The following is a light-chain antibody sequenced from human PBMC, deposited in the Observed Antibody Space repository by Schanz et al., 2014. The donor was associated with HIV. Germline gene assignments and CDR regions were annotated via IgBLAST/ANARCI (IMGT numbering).Light chain of an antibody. CDR2: DND. V-gene: IGLV1-51*01. CDR1: SSNIGNNF. CDR3: AAWDDSLNGDYV. Sequence: QSVLTQPPSVSAAPGQKVTISCSGSSSNIGNNFVSWYQQLPGTAPKLLIFDNDNRPSGVPDRFSGSRSGTSASLAITGLQAEDEADYYCAAWDDSLNGDYVFGTGTKLTVL. J-gene: IGLJ1*01.